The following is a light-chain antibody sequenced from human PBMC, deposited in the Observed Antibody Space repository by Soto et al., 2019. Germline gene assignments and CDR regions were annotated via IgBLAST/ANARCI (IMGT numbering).Light chain of an antibody. CDR2: EVT. CDR3: NSYTLSRTVV. V-gene: IGLV2-14*01. Sequence: QSALTQPASVSGSPGQSITLSCAGTSSDIGAHNFVSWYQHHPGKAPKLIIYEVTKWPSGVSTRFSGSKASNTASLTISGLQAEDEADYYCNSYTLSRTVVFGGGTKVTVL. J-gene: IGLJ2*01. CDR1: SSDIGAHNF.